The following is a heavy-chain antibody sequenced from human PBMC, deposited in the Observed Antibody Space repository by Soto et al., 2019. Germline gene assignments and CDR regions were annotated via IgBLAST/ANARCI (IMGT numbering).Heavy chain of an antibody. J-gene: IGHJ6*02. CDR1: GTTFSNTW. V-gene: IGHV3-74*01. CDR2: INSDGTTT. CDR3: TTDGSYAQYV. D-gene: IGHD2-2*01. Sequence: AGGSLRLSCAASGTTFSNTWMHWVRQVPGKGLVWVAYINSDGTTTTYADSVRGRFTISRDNAKNTVYLQMNSLRAEDTALYYCTTDGSYAQYVWGQGTAVTVSS.